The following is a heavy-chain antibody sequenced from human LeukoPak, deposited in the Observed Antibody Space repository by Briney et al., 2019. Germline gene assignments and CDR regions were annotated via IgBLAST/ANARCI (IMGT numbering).Heavy chain of an antibody. CDR1: GGSISTYY. CDR2: IYYSGNT. D-gene: IGHD3-10*01. V-gene: IGHV4-59*01. J-gene: IGHJ2*01. CDR3: ARVGSGNFDL. Sequence: SETLSLTCTVSGGSISTYYWSWIRQPPGKGLEWIGHIYYSGNTNYNPSLKSRVTISVDTSKNQFSLKLSSVTAADTAVYYCARVGSGNFDLWGRGTLVTVSS.